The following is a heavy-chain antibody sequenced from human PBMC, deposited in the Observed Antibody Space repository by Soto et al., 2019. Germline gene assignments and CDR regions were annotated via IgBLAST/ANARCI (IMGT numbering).Heavy chain of an antibody. D-gene: IGHD3-22*01. CDR3: ARGSDYDSSGYYYSWFDP. J-gene: IGHJ5*02. Sequence: ASVKVSCKASGYTFTSSGISWVRQAPGQGLEWMGGISTDNGTANYAQQFQGRVSITADKSTSTAYMELSSLRSEDTAVYYCARGSDYDSSGYYYSWFDPWGQGTLVTVSS. CDR1: GYTFTSSG. V-gene: IGHV1-18*01. CDR2: ISTDNGTA.